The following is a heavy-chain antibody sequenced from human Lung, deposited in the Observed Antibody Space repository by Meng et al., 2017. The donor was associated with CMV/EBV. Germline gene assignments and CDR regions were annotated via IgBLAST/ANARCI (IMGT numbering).Heavy chain of an antibody. V-gene: IGHV1-8*01. CDR2: MNPNSGNT. D-gene: IGHD2-15*01. CDR3: ARGYCSGGSCPVFDP. Sequence: AEVKKPGASVKVYCKASGYTFTSYDINWVRQATGQGFEWMGWMNPNSGNTGYAQKFQGRVTMTRNTSISTAYMELSSLRSEDTAVYYCARGYCSGGSCPVFDPWGQGTLVTVSS. CDR1: GYTFTSYD. J-gene: IGHJ5*02.